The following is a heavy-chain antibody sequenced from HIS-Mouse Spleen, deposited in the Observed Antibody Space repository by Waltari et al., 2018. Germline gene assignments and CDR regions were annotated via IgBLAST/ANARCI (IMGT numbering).Heavy chain of an antibody. CDR3: AKDNSYGYNWFDP. D-gene: IGHD5-18*01. Sequence: QVQLVESGGGVVQPGRSLRLPCAASGFRFSSDGMHCFRQAPGKGLEWVAVISYDGSNKYYADSVKGRFTISRDNSKNTLYLQMNSLRAEDTAVYYCAKDNSYGYNWFDPWGQGTLVTVSS. CDR2: ISYDGSNK. CDR1: GFRFSSDG. J-gene: IGHJ5*02. V-gene: IGHV3-30*18.